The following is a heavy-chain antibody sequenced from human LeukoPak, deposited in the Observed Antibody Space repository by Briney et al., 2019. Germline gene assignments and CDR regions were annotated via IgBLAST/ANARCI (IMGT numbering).Heavy chain of an antibody. D-gene: IGHD2-21*01. CDR2: IILLLGIA. J-gene: IGHJ4*02. V-gene: IGHV1-69*04. CDR1: RGTFSNYA. CDR3: AKLIAPHPQDDY. Sequence: GASVKVSCKASRGTFSNYAIKWVRQAPGQGLEGMGRIILLLGIASYQPKFQGRVTINAAKSTSTAYMKLSSLRYEDTAMYYCAKLIAPHPQDDYWGQGTLVTVSS.